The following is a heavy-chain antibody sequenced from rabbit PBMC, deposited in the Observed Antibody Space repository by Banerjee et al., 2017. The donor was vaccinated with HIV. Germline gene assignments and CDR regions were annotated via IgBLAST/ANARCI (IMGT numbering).Heavy chain of an antibody. V-gene: IGHV1S45*01. CDR3: ARDLTYSGGVIGWNFNL. Sequence: QEQLEESGGDLVKPEGSLTLTCKASGFSFSNKYVMCWVRQAPGKGLEWIACINTSSGNTVYASWAKGRFTISKTSSTTVTLQMTSLTAADTATYFCARDLTYSGGVIGWNFNLWGPGTLVTVS. CDR1: GFSFSNKYV. J-gene: IGHJ4*01. CDR2: INTSSGNT. D-gene: IGHD4-1*01.